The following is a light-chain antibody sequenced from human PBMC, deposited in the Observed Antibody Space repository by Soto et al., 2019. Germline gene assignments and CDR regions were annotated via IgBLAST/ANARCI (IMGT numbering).Light chain of an antibody. CDR2: GAS. J-gene: IGKJ3*01. CDR1: QSVVSNF. CDR3: QXXGRSPGLFT. V-gene: IGKV3-20*01. Sequence: EIVLTQSPGTLSLSPGERATLSCRASQSVVSNFLAWYQQKPGQAPRILIYGASIRATGIPDRFSGSGSGTDFTLTINRLEPEDFAVYYCQXXGRSPGLFTFGPGTKVDV.